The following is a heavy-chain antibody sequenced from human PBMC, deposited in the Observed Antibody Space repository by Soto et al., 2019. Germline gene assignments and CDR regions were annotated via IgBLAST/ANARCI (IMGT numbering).Heavy chain of an antibody. CDR3: XXXXXXXXXXFDX. V-gene: IGHV2-5*02. CDR2: IDGDDDK. CDR1: GISLSTRGVG. J-gene: IGHJ4*02. Sequence: QITLKESGPTLVKPTQTLTLTCTFSGISLSTRGVGVGWIRQPPGKALEWLTFIDGDDDKRYSPSLKSRLTITKDTSKNXVVLTXTXXXXXXXXXXXXXXXXXXXXXXFDXWGQGTLVTVSS.